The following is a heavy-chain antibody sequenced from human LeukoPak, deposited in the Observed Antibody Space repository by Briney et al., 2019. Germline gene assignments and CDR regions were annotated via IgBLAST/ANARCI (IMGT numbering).Heavy chain of an antibody. V-gene: IGHV3-21*01. J-gene: IGHJ4*02. Sequence: KAGGSLRLSCAASGFTVSSNEMSWVRQAPGKGLEWVSSISSSSSYIYYADSVKGRFTISRDNAKNSLYLQMNSLRAEDTAVYYCARDPRIAVAGGLNWGQGTLVTVSS. D-gene: IGHD6-19*01. CDR3: ARDPRIAVAGGLN. CDR1: GFTVSSNE. CDR2: ISSSSSYI.